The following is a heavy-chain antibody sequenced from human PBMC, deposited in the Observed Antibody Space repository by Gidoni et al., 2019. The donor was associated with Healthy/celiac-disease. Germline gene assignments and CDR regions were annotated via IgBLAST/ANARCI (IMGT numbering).Heavy chain of an antibody. D-gene: IGHD6-13*01. CDR3: ARGAAAGRDFDY. CDR1: GGSISSYY. Sequence: QVQLQESGPGLVKPSETLSLTCTVSGGSISSYYWSWIRQPPGKGLAWIGYIYYSGSTNYNPALKSRVTISVDTSKNQFSLKLSSVAAADTAVYYCARGAAAGRDFDYWGQGTLVTVSS. V-gene: IGHV4-59*01. J-gene: IGHJ4*02. CDR2: IYYSGST.